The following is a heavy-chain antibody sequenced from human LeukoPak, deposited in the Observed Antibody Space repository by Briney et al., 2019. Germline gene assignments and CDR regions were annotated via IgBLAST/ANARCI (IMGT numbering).Heavy chain of an antibody. CDR3: ARGRYYGMDV. CDR2: VNSDGSST. V-gene: IGHV3-74*01. CDR1: GFTFSSLA. J-gene: IGHJ6*02. Sequence: TGGSLRLSCAASGFTFSSLAMNWVRQAPGKGLVWVSRVNSDGSSTTYADSVKGRFTISRDNAKNTLYLQMNSLRAEDTAVYYCARGRYYGMDVWGQGTTVTVSS.